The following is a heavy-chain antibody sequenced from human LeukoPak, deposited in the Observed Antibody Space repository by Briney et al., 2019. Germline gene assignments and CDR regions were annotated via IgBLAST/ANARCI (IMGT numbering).Heavy chain of an antibody. CDR3: ARDVPGYCSGGSCPHFDY. J-gene: IGHJ4*02. V-gene: IGHV3-30*03. CDR1: GFTLSSYG. D-gene: IGHD2-15*01. Sequence: GSLRLSCAASGFTLSSYGMSWVRQAPGKGLEWVAVISFDGSNKYYADSVKGRFTISRDNSKNTLYLQMNSLRAEDTAVYYCARDVPGYCSGGSCPHFDYWGQGTLVTVSS. CDR2: ISFDGSNK.